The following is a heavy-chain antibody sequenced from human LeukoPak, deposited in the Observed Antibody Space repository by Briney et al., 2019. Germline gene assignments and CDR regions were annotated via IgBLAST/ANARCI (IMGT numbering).Heavy chain of an antibody. D-gene: IGHD3-10*01. CDR2: ISGSGGST. CDR3: AKDYGSGSYYAFDY. J-gene: IGHJ4*02. CDR1: GFTFSSYA. Sequence: GGSLRLPCAASGFTFSSYAMSWVRQAPGKGLEWVSAISGSGGSTYYADSVKGRFTISRDNSKNTLYLQMNSLRAEDTAVYYCAKDYGSGSYYAFDYWGQGTLVTVSS. V-gene: IGHV3-23*01.